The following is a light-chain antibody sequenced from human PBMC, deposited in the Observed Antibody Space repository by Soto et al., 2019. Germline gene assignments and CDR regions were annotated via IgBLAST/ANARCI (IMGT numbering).Light chain of an antibody. V-gene: IGKV1-39*01. J-gene: IGKJ1*01. CDR1: QRISPY. CDR2: AAS. CDR3: HQTYSILPT. Sequence: IQMTQSPSSLSASVGDRVTITCRARQRISPYLNWFQQRPGKAPRLVIFAASTLQIGDSSNFFGSASGTDFTLTISVLQPDDFAPYFCHQTYSILPTLGQGTMVDIK.